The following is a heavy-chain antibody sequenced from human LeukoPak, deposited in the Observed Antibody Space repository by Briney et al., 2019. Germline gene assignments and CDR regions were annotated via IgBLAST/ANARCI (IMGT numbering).Heavy chain of an antibody. CDR1: GGSFSGYY. CDR2: INHSGST. J-gene: IGHJ4*02. Sequence: SETLSLTCAVYGGSFSGYYWSWIRQPPGKGLEWIGEINHSGSTNYNPSLKSRVTISVDTSKNQFSLKLSSVTAADTAVYYCAREYSGYAQYWDQGTLVTVSS. V-gene: IGHV4-34*01. CDR3: AREYSGYAQY. D-gene: IGHD5-12*01.